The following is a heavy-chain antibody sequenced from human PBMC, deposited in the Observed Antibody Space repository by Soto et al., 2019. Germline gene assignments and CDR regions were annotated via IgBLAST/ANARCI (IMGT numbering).Heavy chain of an antibody. J-gene: IGHJ6*02. CDR1: GFTFSSYA. V-gene: IGHV3-30-3*01. Sequence: HPGGSLRLSCAASGFTFSSYAMHWVRQAPGKGLEWVAVISYDGSNKYYADSVKGRFTISRDNSKNTLYLQMNSLRAEDTAVYYCASLHDYGGNIHYYGMDVWGQGTTVTVSS. CDR3: ASLHDYGGNIHYYGMDV. CDR2: ISYDGSNK. D-gene: IGHD4-17*01.